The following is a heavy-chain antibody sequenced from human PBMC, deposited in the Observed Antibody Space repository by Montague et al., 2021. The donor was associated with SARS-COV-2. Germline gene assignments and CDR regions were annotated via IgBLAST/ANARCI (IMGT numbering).Heavy chain of an antibody. CDR2: IYSSGST. CDR3: ARDYGDYSYYYGLDV. D-gene: IGHD4-17*01. J-gene: IGHJ6*02. V-gene: IGHV4-61*02. CDR1: GGSIRSGSYY. Sequence: SETLSLTCTVSGGSIRSGSYYWSWIRQPAGKGLEWIGRIYSSGSTNYNPSLKSRVTMPVDTSKNQFSLKVNSVTAADTAVYYCARDYGDYSYYYGLDVWGQGTTVTVSS.